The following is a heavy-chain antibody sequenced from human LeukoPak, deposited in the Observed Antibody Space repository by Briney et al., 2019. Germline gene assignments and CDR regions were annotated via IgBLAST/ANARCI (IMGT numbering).Heavy chain of an antibody. J-gene: IGHJ4*02. CDR2: ISSSSSYI. D-gene: IGHD3-9*01. CDR3: VSPILTGYVPDY. Sequence: GGSLRLSCAASGFTFSSYSMNWVRQAPGKGLEWVSSISSSSSYIYYADSVKGRFTISRDNAKNSLYLQMNSLRAEDTAVYYCVSPILTGYVPDYWGQGTLVTVSS. CDR1: GFTFSSYS. V-gene: IGHV3-21*01.